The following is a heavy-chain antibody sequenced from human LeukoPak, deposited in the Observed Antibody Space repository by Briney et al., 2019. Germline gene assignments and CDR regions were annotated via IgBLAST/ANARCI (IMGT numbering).Heavy chain of an antibody. Sequence: SETLSLTCAVYGGSFSGFYWSWIRQPPGKGLERIGEINHSGSTNYNPSLKSRVTISVDTSKNQFSLKLSSVTAADTAVYYCARGQGWRYGMDVWGQGTTVTVSS. CDR2: INHSGST. D-gene: IGHD6-19*01. V-gene: IGHV4-34*01. CDR1: GGSFSGFY. CDR3: ARGQGWRYGMDV. J-gene: IGHJ6*02.